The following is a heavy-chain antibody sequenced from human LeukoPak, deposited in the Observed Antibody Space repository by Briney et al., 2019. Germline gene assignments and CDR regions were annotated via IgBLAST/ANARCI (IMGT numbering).Heavy chain of an antibody. CDR3: AKAPGGYDYGDYGGDY. Sequence: GGSLRLSCAASGFTFSSYGMHWVRQAPGKGLEWVAVISYDGSNKYYADSVKGRFTISRGNSKNTLYLQMNSLRAEDTAVYYCAKAPGGYDYGDYGGDYWGQGALVTVSS. CDR1: GFTFSSYG. CDR2: ISYDGSNK. V-gene: IGHV3-30*18. J-gene: IGHJ4*02. D-gene: IGHD4-17*01.